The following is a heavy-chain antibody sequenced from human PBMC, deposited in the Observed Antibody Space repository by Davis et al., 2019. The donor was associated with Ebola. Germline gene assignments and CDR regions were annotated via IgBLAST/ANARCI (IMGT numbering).Heavy chain of an antibody. CDR1: GFTFSSYA. CDR2: ISYDGSNK. J-gene: IGHJ5*02. D-gene: IGHD3-10*01. V-gene: IGHV3-30-3*01. CDR3: AIEGYYYGSGSPPSFDP. Sequence: GESLKISCAASGFTFSSYAMHWVRQAQGKGLEWVAVISYDGSNKYYADSVKGRFTISRDNSKNTLYLQMNSLRAEDTAVYYCAIEGYYYGSGSPPSFDPWGQGTLVTVSS.